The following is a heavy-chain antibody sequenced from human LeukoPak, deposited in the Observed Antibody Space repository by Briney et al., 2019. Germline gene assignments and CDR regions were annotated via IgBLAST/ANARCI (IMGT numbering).Heavy chain of an antibody. Sequence: SETLSLTCSISADSMTYGYWSWIRQPPGKGLEWIGYIYGIENTDYNPSLKSRVTISLDTSKNQLSLNLTAVTAADTAVYYCAGRGQKYFRDWGQGTLATVSS. J-gene: IGHJ1*01. V-gene: IGHV4-59*08. CDR2: IYGIENT. CDR1: ADSMTYGY. CDR3: AGRGQKYFRD.